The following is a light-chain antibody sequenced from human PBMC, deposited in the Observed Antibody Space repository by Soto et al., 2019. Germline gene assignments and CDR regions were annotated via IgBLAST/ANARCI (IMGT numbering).Light chain of an antibody. V-gene: IGLV2-14*01. CDR3: SSYTSSSTVV. CDR1: SSDVGGYNY. CDR2: DVS. J-gene: IGLJ2*01. Sequence: QSALTQPASVSGSPGQSITISCTGTSSDVGGYNYVSWYQQHPGKAPKLMIYDVSNRPSEVSNRFSGSKSGNTASLTISGPQAEDEADYYCSSYTSSSTVVFGGGTKVTVL.